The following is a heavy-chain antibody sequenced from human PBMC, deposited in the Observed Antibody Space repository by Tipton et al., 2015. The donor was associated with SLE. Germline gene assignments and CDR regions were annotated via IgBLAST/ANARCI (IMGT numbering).Heavy chain of an antibody. D-gene: IGHD6-19*01. CDR1: GGSFSGYH. J-gene: IGHJ4*02. CDR2: VAYTGSP. Sequence: TLSLTCAVYGGSFSGYHWTWIRRPPGQGLEWIGEVAYTGSPNYNPFLKSRVTILLDTSKSQFSLILNSLTAADTAVYYCARGPFQRWPPGAYWGQGTLVTVSS. CDR3: ARGPFQRWPPGAY. V-gene: IGHV4-34*01.